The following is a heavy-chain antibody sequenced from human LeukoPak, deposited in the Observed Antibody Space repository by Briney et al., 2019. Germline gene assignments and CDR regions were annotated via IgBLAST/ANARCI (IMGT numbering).Heavy chain of an antibody. Sequence: ASETLSLTCTVSRYDINSVYYWGWIRQPPGKGLEWIGSIYHSWRTYYNASLKSRVTISMDTSRNKFSLNLNSVNAADTAVYYCARAGGYYGSGSFLDYWGQGLLVTVSS. V-gene: IGHV4-38-2*02. CDR3: ARAGGYYGSGSFLDY. D-gene: IGHD3-10*01. J-gene: IGHJ4*02. CDR2: IYHSWRT. CDR1: RYDINSVYY.